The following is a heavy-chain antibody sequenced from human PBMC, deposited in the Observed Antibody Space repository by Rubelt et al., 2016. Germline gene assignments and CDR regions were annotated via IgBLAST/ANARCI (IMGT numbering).Heavy chain of an antibody. Sequence: EVQLVESGGGLVQPGGSLRLSCAASGFTVSSNYMSWVRQAPGKGLEWVSVIYSGGRTYYADSVKGRFTISRDNAKNTLYHQMNSLRAEDTAVYYCARNWGFDYWGQGTLVTVSS. J-gene: IGHJ4*02. V-gene: IGHV3-66*01. CDR2: IYSGGRT. CDR3: ARNWGFDY. CDR1: GFTVSSNY. D-gene: IGHD7-27*01.